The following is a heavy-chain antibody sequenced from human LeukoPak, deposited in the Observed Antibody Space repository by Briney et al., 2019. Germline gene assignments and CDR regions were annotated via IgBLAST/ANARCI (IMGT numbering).Heavy chain of an antibody. D-gene: IGHD6-19*01. Sequence: ASVKVSCKASGYTFSSYYMHWVRQAPGQGLEWMGIINPSGGSTSYAQKFQGRVTMTRDTSTTTVYMELSSLRSEDTAVYYCAREGMAVAGVYSLMSEGEYHFDYWGQATLVTVSS. V-gene: IGHV1-46*01. CDR3: AREGMAVAGVYSLMSEGEYHFDY. J-gene: IGHJ4*02. CDR1: GYTFSSYY. CDR2: INPSGGST.